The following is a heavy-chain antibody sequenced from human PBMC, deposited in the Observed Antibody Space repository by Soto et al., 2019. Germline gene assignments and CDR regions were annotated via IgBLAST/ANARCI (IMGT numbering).Heavy chain of an antibody. D-gene: IGHD3-22*01. CDR3: TSPYCSDSSGSPAY. CDR1: GFTFSGFA. CDR2: IRSKANNYAT. J-gene: IGHJ4*02. Sequence: SGGSLRRSCAASGFTFSGFAMHWVRQASGKGLEWVGRIRSKANNYATAYAASVKGRFTISRDDSKNTAYLQMNSLKTEDTAVYYCTSPYCSDSSGSPAYWGQGTLVPIS. V-gene: IGHV3-73*01.